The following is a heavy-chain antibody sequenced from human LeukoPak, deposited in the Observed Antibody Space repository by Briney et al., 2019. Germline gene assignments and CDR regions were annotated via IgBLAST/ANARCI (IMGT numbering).Heavy chain of an antibody. CDR2: VHFSGST. J-gene: IGHJ4*02. V-gene: IGHV4-4*07. CDR1: SASVTSHH. CDR3: ARDDSSRDDSGGYHF. D-gene: IGHD3-22*01. Sequence: ETLSLTCAVSSASVTSHHWAWIRQPAGKRLERVGRVHFSGSTNYNPSLRGRVAISLDKSKNELSLTLNSVSAADTAVYYCARDDSSRDDSGGYHFWGRGVLVTVSS.